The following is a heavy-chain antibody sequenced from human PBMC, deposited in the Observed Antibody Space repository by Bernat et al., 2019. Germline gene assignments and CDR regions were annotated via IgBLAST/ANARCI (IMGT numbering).Heavy chain of an antibody. Sequence: QVQLVESGGGVVQPGRSLRLSCAASGFTFSSYGMHWVRQAPGKGLEWVAVISYDGSNKYYADSVKGRFTISRDNSKNTLYLQMNSLRAEDTAVYYCARGPSFGGFDIWGQGTMVTVSS. CDR3: ARGPSFGGFDI. D-gene: IGHD5-18*01. J-gene: IGHJ3*02. V-gene: IGHV3-30*03. CDR1: GFTFSSYG. CDR2: ISYDGSNK.